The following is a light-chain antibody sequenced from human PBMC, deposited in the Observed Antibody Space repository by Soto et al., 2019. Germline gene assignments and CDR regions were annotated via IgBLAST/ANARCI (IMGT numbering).Light chain of an antibody. Sequence: QSVLTQSPSASASLGASVKLTCTLSSGHSTYAIAWHQQQPEKGPRFLMKVNSDGSHIKGDGIPDRFSGSSSGAERYLTISSLQSEDEADYYCQTWGTGIVLFGGGTKLTVL. CDR2: VNSDGSH. J-gene: IGLJ3*02. V-gene: IGLV4-69*01. CDR3: QTWGTGIVL. CDR1: SGHSTYA.